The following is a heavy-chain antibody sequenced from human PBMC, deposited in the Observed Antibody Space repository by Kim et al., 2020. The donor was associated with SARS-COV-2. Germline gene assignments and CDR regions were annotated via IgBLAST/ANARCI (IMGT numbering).Heavy chain of an antibody. Sequence: LKSRVTISVDTSKNQFSLKLSSVTAADTAVYYCAGRAGRQWLRPGAFDIWGQGTMVTVSS. CDR3: AGRAGRQWLRPGAFDI. D-gene: IGHD6-19*01. J-gene: IGHJ3*02. V-gene: IGHV4-34*01.